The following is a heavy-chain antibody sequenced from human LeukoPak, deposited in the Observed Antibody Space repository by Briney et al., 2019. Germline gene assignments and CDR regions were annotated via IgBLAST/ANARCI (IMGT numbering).Heavy chain of an antibody. CDR3: ARHSVRSSSSSGYDY. Sequence: GESLKISCKGSGYGFTTYWIGWVRQMPGKGLEWMGIIYLGDSDTRYSPSFQGQVTISADKSISTAYLQWSSLKASDTAMYYCARHSVRSSSSSGYDYWGQGTLVTVSS. V-gene: IGHV5-51*01. J-gene: IGHJ4*02. CDR1: GYGFTTYW. CDR2: IYLGDSDT. D-gene: IGHD6-6*01.